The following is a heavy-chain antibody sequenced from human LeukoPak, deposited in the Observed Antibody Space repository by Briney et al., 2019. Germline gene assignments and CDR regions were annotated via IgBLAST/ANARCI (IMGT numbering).Heavy chain of an antibody. D-gene: IGHD3-22*01. CDR2: IYTSGTT. J-gene: IGHJ3*02. CDR3: ARDNDSFDAFDI. V-gene: IGHV4-4*07. Sequence: PSETLSLTCTVSGDSFSTYYWSWIRQPAGKGLEWIGHIYTSGTTNYNPSLKSRVTMSIDTSKNQFSLKLSSVTAADTAVYYCARDNDSFDAFDIWGQGTMVTVSS. CDR1: GDSFSTYY.